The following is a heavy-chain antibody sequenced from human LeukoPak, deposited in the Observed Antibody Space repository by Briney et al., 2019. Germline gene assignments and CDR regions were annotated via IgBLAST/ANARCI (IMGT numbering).Heavy chain of an antibody. J-gene: IGHJ2*01. V-gene: IGHV4-34*01. Sequence: SETLSLTCAVYGGSFSGYYWSWIRQPPGKGLEWIGEINHSGSTNYNPSLKSRVTISVDTSKNQFSLKLSSVTAADTAVYYCARHHATITIFGVVYDWYFDLWGRGTLVTVSS. CDR1: GGSFSGYY. CDR2: INHSGST. D-gene: IGHD3-3*01. CDR3: ARHHATITIFGVVYDWYFDL.